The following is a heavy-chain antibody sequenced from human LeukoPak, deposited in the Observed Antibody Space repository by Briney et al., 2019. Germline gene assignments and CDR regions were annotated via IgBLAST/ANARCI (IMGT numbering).Heavy chain of an antibody. CDR2: IFHSGST. CDR1: SGSIFSSNW. J-gene: IGHJ3*02. Sequence: SSGTLSLTCAVSSGSIFSSNWWSWVRPPPGKGLEWIGQIFHSGSTNYSPSLKSRVTISVDKSKNQFSLKLTSVTAADTAVYYCARAYNWNYVEAFDIWGQGTMVTVSS. D-gene: IGHD1-7*01. V-gene: IGHV4-4*02. CDR3: ARAYNWNYVEAFDI.